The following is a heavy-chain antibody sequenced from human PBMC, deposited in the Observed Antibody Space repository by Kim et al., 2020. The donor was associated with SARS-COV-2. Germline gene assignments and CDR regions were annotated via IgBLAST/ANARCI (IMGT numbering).Heavy chain of an antibody. CDR2: INTNTGNP. CDR1: GYTFTNYA. CDR3: YRGQRMVEGDY. D-gene: IGHD6-25*01. V-gene: IGHV7-4-1*02. J-gene: IGHJ4*02. Sequence: ASVKVSCKASGYTFTNYAMNWVRQAPGQGLQWMGWINTNTGNPTYAQGFTGRFVFSLDTSVSTAYLQISSLKAEDTAIYYCYRGQRMVEGDYWGQGTLVTVSS.